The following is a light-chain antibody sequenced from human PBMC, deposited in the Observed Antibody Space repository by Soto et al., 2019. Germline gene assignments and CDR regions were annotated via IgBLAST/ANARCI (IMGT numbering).Light chain of an antibody. CDR2: DAS. V-gene: IGKV1-39*01. CDR3: QQTHGT. Sequence: DIQMTQSPSSLSASVGDSVTITCRASPPISTYLDWYQHKPGSAPKLLIFDASTLHRGVPSRFSGSGSGTEFTLTISNLQPEDFATYYCQQTHGTFGQGTKLESK. CDR1: PPISTY. J-gene: IGKJ2*02.